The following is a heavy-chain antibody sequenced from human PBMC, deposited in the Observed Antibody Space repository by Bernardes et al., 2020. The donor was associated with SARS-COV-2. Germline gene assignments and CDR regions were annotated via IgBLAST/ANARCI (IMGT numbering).Heavy chain of an antibody. D-gene: IGHD4-17*01. CDR1: GFSLSTSGVG. CDR2: IYWDDDK. CDR3: ADRQATVTSYCVVY. Sequence: SGPTLVKPTQTLTLTCSFSGFSLSTSGVGVGWIRQPPGKALEWLALIYWDDDKRYSPSLKSRLTITKDTSKNQVVLTMTNMDPQDTATYYCADRQATVTSYCVVYWGQATLVTVSS. J-gene: IGHJ4*02. V-gene: IGHV2-5*02.